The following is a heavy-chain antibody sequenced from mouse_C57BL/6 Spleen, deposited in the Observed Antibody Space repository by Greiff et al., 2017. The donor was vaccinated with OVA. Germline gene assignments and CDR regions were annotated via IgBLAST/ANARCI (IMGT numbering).Heavy chain of an antibody. D-gene: IGHD4-1*01. V-gene: IGHV1-82*01. CDR1: GYAFSSSW. J-gene: IGHJ4*01. Sequence: VQLVESGPELVKPGASVKISCKASGYAFSSSWMNWVKQRPGKGLEWIGRIYPGDGDTNYNGKFKGKATLTADKSSSTAYMQLSSLTSEDSAVYFCARDELGLAMDYWGQGTSVTVSS. CDR3: ARDELGLAMDY. CDR2: IYPGDGDT.